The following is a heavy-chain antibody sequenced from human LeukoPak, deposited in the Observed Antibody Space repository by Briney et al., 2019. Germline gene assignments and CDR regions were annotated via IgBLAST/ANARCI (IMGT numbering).Heavy chain of an antibody. V-gene: IGHV3-21*01. CDR1: GFTFSSYS. J-gene: IGHJ4*02. Sequence: GGSLRLSCAASGFTFSSYSMNWVRRAPGKGLEWVSSISSSSSYIYYADSVKGRFTISRDNAKNSLYLQMNSLRAEDTAVYYCARGQADYGDYVFDYWGQGTLVTVSS. D-gene: IGHD4-17*01. CDR3: ARGQADYGDYVFDY. CDR2: ISSSSSYI.